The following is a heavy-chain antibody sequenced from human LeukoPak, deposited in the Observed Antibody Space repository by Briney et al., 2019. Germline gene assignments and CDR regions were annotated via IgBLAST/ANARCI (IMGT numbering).Heavy chain of an antibody. D-gene: IGHD6-19*01. V-gene: IGHV4-34*01. CDR1: GGSFRAYY. J-gene: IGHJ2*01. Sequence: PSETLSLTCAVYGGSFRAYYWSCIRHPPGKGLEGMGEINHSGSTSYSQSLTSKVTISIDASTTQFSLKLTSVTAADTAVYYCARGFTLLGSGWLDLWGRGTLVTVSS. CDR2: INHSGST. CDR3: ARGFTLLGSGWLDL.